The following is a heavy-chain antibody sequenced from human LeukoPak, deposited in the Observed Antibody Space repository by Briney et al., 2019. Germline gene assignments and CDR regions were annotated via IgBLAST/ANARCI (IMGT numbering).Heavy chain of an antibody. D-gene: IGHD6-6*01. V-gene: IGHV4-61*02. CDR3: AREEYPRTFDY. CDR2: IYTGGST. Sequence: SQTLSLTCTVSGGSISSGSYYWSWIRQPAGKGLEWIGRIYTGGSTNYNPSLKSRVTISVDTSKNQFSLKLSSVTAADTAVYYCAREEYPRTFDYWGQGTLVTVSS. CDR1: GGSISSGSYY. J-gene: IGHJ4*02.